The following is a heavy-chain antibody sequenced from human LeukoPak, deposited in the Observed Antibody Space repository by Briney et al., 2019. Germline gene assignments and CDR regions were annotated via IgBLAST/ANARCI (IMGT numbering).Heavy chain of an antibody. CDR2: IFGSGGSA. CDR1: GFTFGSYA. D-gene: IGHD6-19*01. J-gene: IGHJ4*02. V-gene: IGHV3-23*01. CDR3: GKTTTGYSSGQKPAWPVDY. Sequence: GGSLRLSCEASGFTFGSYAMYWVRQAPGKGLEWVAGIFGSGGSAHYADSAKGRFTISRDNSKNTVYLQIDSLRAEDTAVYYCGKTTTGYSSGQKPAWPVDYWGQGTLVTVSS.